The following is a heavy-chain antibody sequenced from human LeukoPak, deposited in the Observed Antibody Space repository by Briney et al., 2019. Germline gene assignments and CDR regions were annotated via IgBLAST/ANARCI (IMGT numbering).Heavy chain of an antibody. D-gene: IGHD1-26*01. Sequence: ASVKVSCKASGYTFTGYYMHWVRQAPGQGLEWMGWISAYNGNTNYAQKLQGRVTMTTDTSTSTAYMELRSLRSDDTAVYYCARAPVEISGSSPTEYFQHWGQGTLVTVSS. CDR3: ARAPVEISGSSPTEYFQH. CDR2: ISAYNGNT. J-gene: IGHJ1*01. CDR1: GYTFTGYY. V-gene: IGHV1-18*04.